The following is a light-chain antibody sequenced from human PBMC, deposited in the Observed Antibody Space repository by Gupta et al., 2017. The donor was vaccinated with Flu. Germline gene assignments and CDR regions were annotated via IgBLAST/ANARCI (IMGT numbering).Light chain of an antibody. CDR3: HGWHRSSDTKGV. J-gene: IGLJ3*02. CDR1: NIESKS. Sequence: SSVLTQSPSVSVAPGQTARITCGGNNIESKSIHWYQRKPGQAPVLVVHDDIIRPSGSPERFAGSKSWNTDNLSIRRVEAGDEADEDGHGWHRSSDTKGVFGGGTRLTVL. V-gene: IGLV3-21*02. CDR2: DDI.